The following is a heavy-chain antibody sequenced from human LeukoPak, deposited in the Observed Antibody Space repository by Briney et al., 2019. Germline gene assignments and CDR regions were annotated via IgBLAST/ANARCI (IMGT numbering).Heavy chain of an antibody. V-gene: IGHV3-53*01. CDR2: IYSGGST. Sequence: PGGSLRLSCAVSGVTVSSNYMSWVRQAPGKGLEWVSVIYSGGSTYYADSVKGRFTISRDNSKNTLYLQMNSLRAEDTAVYYCARGRRGIVVVPATYYFDYWGQGTLVTVSS. D-gene: IGHD2-2*01. J-gene: IGHJ4*02. CDR1: GVTVSSNY. CDR3: ARGRRGIVVVPATYYFDY.